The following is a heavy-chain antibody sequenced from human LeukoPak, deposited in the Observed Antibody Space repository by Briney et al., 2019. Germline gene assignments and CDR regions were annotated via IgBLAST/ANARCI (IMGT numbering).Heavy chain of an antibody. D-gene: IGHD3-3*01. Sequence: GGSLRLSCAASGFSFSSYWMSWVRQAPGKGLEWVANINPDGSNMLYVDSVKGRFTISRDNAKNSLYLQMNNLRAEDTAVYFCVSGFLQWLYWGQGTLITVSS. CDR2: INPDGSNM. CDR1: GFSFSSYW. J-gene: IGHJ4*02. V-gene: IGHV3-7*01. CDR3: VSGFLQWLY.